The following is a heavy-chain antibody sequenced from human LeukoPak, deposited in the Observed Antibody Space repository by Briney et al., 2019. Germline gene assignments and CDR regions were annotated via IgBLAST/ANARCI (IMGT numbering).Heavy chain of an antibody. CDR3: ARVRGSYQGFDY. CDR2: INPNSGGT. D-gene: IGHD1-26*01. J-gene: IGHJ4*02. Sequence: ASVKVSCKASGYTFTGYYMHWVRQAPGQGLEWMGWINPNSGGTNYAQKFQGRVTMTRDTSISTAYMELSRLRSDDTAVYYCARVRGSYQGFDYWGQGTLVTVSS. V-gene: IGHV1-2*02. CDR1: GYTFTGYY.